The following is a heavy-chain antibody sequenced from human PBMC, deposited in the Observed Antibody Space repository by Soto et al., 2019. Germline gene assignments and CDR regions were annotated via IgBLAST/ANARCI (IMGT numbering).Heavy chain of an antibody. J-gene: IGHJ6*04. D-gene: IGHD3-3*01. CDR1: GFTVSSNY. CDR3: ARTSVNYDFWSGYYPH. CDR2: IYSGGST. V-gene: IGHV3-53*04. Sequence: GGSLRLSCAASGFTVSSNYMSWVRQAPGKGLEWVSVIYSGGSTYYAGSVKGRFTISRHNSKNTLYLQMNSLRAEDTAVYYCARTSVNYDFWSGYYPHWGKGTTVTVSS.